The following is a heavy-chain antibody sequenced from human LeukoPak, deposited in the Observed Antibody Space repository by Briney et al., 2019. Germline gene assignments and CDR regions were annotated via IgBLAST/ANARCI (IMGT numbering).Heavy chain of an antibody. J-gene: IGHJ4*02. CDR3: ARDGGDYYLDY. CDR2: IYSGGST. Sequence: PGESLRLSCAASGFSFSTYAISWVRQAPGKGLEWVSVIYSGGSTYYADSVKGRFTISRDNSKNTLYLQMNSLRAEDTAVYYCARDGGDYYLDYWGQGTLVTVSS. V-gene: IGHV3-53*01. D-gene: IGHD2-21*02. CDR1: GFSFSTYA.